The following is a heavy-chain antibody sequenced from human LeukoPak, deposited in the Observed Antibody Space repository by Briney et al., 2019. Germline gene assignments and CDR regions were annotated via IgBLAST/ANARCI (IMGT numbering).Heavy chain of an antibody. CDR1: GGSISSSSYY. CDR3: ARDLDSSGYYYVY. Sequence: PSEALSLTCTVSGGSISSSSYYWGWIRQPPGKGLEWIGSIYYSGSTYYNPSLKSRVTISVDTSKNQFSLKLSSVTAADTAVYYCARDLDSSGYYYVYWGQGTLVTVSS. J-gene: IGHJ4*02. CDR2: IYYSGST. V-gene: IGHV4-39*07. D-gene: IGHD3-22*01.